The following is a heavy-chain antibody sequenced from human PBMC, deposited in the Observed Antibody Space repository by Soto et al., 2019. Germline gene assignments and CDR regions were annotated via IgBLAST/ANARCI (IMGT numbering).Heavy chain of an antibody. D-gene: IGHD1-26*01. J-gene: IGHJ6*02. Sequence: ASLKVSCKASGGTFSSYAISWVRQATGQGLEWMGGIIPIFGTANYAQKFQGRVTITADESTSTAYMELSSLRSEDTAVYYCARPVGATYYYYGMDVWGQGTTVTVSS. V-gene: IGHV1-69*13. CDR1: GGTFSSYA. CDR2: IIPIFGTA. CDR3: ARPVGATYYYYGMDV.